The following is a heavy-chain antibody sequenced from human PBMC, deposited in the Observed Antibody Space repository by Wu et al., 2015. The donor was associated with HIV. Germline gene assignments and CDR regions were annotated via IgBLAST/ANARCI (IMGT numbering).Heavy chain of an antibody. CDR1: GYTFTDYY. CDR3: ATWGVGADCHCISFDCR. CDR2: INPNNGAT. Sequence: QVQLVQSGAEVKKPGASVKVSCKASGYTFTDYYMHWVRQAPGQGLEWMGRINPNNGATKYAEKFQGRVTMTRDTSITTGYMELSSLRSDDTAVYFCATWGVGADCHCISFDCRRGQGTMVSVSS. V-gene: IGHV1-2*02. J-gene: IGHJ3*01. D-gene: IGHD2-21*01.